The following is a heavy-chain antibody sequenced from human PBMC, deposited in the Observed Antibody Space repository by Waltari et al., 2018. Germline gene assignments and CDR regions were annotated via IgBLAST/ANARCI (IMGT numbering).Heavy chain of an antibody. J-gene: IGHJ4*02. CDR1: GGSISTSSYF. V-gene: IGHV4-39*07. D-gene: IGHD4-17*01. Sequence: QLQLQESGPGLVKPSETLSLTCSVSGGSISTSSYFWGWIRQPPGKGLEWIANIYYSGSTYYNPSLKSRVTISMDTWKNQFSLKVTSVTAADTAVYYCATRDGDYGGGLSHYWGQGTLVTVSS. CDR3: ATRDGDYGGGLSHY. CDR2: IYYSGST.